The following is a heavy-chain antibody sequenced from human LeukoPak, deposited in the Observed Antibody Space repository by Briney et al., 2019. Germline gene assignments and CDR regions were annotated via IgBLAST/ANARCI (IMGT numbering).Heavy chain of an antibody. J-gene: IGHJ3*02. Sequence: ASVKVSCKASGYTFTGYYIHWLRQAPGQGLEWMGWINPYNDATDFAQKFQGRVTMTRDTSISTAYMELSRLRSDDTAMYYCARDHGKAAPWAGAFDIWGQGTMVTVSS. CDR2: INPYNDAT. CDR1: GYTFTGYY. V-gene: IGHV1-2*02. D-gene: IGHD6-6*01. CDR3: ARDHGKAAPWAGAFDI.